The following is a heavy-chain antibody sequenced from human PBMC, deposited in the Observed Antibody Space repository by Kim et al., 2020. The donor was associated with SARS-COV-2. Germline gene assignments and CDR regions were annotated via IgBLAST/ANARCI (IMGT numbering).Heavy chain of an antibody. CDR1: GGSFSGYY. V-gene: IGHV4-34*01. CDR2: INHSGST. Sequence: SETLSLTCAVYGGSFSGYYWSWIRQPPGKGLEWIGEINHSGSTNYNPSLKSRVTISVDTSKNQFSLKLSSVTAADTAVYYCARVYPYDSSGYLWLYYFDYWGQGTLVTVSS. D-gene: IGHD3-22*01. CDR3: ARVYPYDSSGYLWLYYFDY. J-gene: IGHJ4*02.